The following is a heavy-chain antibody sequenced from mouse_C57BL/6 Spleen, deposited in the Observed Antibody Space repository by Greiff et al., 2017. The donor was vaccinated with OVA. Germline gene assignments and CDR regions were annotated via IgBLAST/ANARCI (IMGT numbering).Heavy chain of an antibody. V-gene: IGHV5-4*01. D-gene: IGHD3-3*01. CDR1: GFTFSSYA. J-gene: IGHJ2*01. CDR3: ARDGEGTGGSYFDY. CDR2: ISDGGSYT. Sequence: EVQGVESGGGLVKPGGSLKLSCAASGFTFSSYAMSWVRQTPEKRLEWVATISDGGSYTYYPDNVKGRFTISRDNAKNNLYLQMSHLKSEDTAMYYCARDGEGTGGSYFDYWGQGTTLTVSS.